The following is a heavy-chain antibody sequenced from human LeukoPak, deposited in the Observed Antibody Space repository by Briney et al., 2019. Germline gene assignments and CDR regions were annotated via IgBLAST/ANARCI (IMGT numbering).Heavy chain of an antibody. CDR3: AAGSGYYSPDY. J-gene: IGHJ4*02. CDR2: IVVGSGNT. Sequence: ASVKVSCKGTGFIFTDSAMHWLRQARGQRLEWIGWIVVGSGNTNSAQKLQDRLTITRDMSTITAYMELSSLRSEDTAVYYCAAGSGYYSPDYWGQGTLVTVS. CDR1: GFIFTDSA. V-gene: IGHV1-58*02. D-gene: IGHD3-22*01.